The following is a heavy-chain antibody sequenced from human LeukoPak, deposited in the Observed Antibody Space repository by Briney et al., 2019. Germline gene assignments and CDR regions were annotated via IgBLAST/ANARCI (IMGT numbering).Heavy chain of an antibody. CDR2: IYYSGST. CDR3: ASVRRGFGESSKYYSYYYMDV. CDR1: GATISSSSYH. D-gene: IGHD3-10*01. Sequence: PSETLSLTCIVSGATISSSSYHWGWIRQPPGKGLEWIGNIYYSGSTYNNPSLKSRVTISVDTSKNHFSLNLSSVTAADTAVYYCASVRRGFGESSKYYSYYYMDVRGNGTTVTISS. J-gene: IGHJ6*03. V-gene: IGHV4-39*01.